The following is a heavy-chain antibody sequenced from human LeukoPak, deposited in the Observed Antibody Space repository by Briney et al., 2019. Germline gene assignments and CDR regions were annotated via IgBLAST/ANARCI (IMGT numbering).Heavy chain of an antibody. CDR3: ARMGRGIVAFDI. Sequence: SGPTLVNPTQTLTLTCTFSGFSLSTSGMRVSWIRQPPGKALEWLARIDWDDDKFYSTSLKTRLTISKDTSKNQVVLTMTAMDPVDSATYYCARMGRGIVAFDIWGQGTMVTVSS. CDR2: IDWDDDK. J-gene: IGHJ3*02. V-gene: IGHV2-70*04. D-gene: IGHD3-16*01. CDR1: GFSLSTSGMR.